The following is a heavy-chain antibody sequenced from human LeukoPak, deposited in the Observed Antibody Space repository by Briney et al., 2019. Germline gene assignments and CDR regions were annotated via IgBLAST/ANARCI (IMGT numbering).Heavy chain of an antibody. CDR1: GFTFDHYT. V-gene: IGHV3-43*01. D-gene: IGHD4-11*01. CDR2: ISWDSGTT. J-gene: IGHJ4*02. Sequence: GGSLRLSCAASGFTFDHYTLHWVRQGPAKGLEWVSLISWDSGTTYYADSVKGRFTISRDNSKNSLYLQMNSLKTEDTALYYCARAPYGNYGTLDYWGQGTLVTVSS. CDR3: ARAPYGNYGTLDY.